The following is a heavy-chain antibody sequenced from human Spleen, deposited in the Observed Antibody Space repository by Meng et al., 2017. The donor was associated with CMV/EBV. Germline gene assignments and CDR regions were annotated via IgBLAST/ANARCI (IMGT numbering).Heavy chain of an antibody. CDR3: ARVFHIMRFSYGMDV. J-gene: IGHJ6*02. D-gene: IGHD3-16*01. Sequence: ASVKVSCKASGYTFTSYYMHWVRQAPGQGFEWMGIINPSGGSTSYAQKFQGRVTMTRDTSTSTVYMELSSLRSEDTAVYYCARVFHIMRFSYGMDVWGQGTTVTSP. V-gene: IGHV1-46*01. CDR2: INPSGGST. CDR1: GYTFTSYY.